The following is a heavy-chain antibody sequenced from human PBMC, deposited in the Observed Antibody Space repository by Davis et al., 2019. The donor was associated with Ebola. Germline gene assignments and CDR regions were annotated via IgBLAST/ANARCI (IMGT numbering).Heavy chain of an antibody. CDR2: ISYDGNYI. V-gene: IGHV3-30-3*01. D-gene: IGHD2-15*01. CDR3: ARSFHSGGIRTGFWGY. Sequence: PGGSLRLSCAVSGFTFSNYALHWVRQAPGKGLEWMAAISYDGNYIYYADSVRGRFTISREDSENTLYLQMNSLRAEDTALYYCARSFHSGGIRTGFWGYWGQGTLVTVSS. CDR1: GFTFSNYA. J-gene: IGHJ4*02.